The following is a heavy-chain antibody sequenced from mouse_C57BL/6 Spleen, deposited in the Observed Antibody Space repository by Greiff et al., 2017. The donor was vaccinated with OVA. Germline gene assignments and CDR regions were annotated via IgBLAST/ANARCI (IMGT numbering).Heavy chain of an antibody. CDR3: ARGGLRRGIYAMDY. J-gene: IGHJ4*01. D-gene: IGHD2-4*01. Sequence: EVQRVESGGGLVKPGGSLKLSCAASGFTFSDYGMHWVRQAPEKGLEWVAYISSGSSTIYYADTVKGRFTISRDNAKNTLFLQMTSLRSEDTAMYYCARGGLRRGIYAMDYWGQGTSVTVSS. CDR1: GFTFSDYG. CDR2: ISSGSSTI. V-gene: IGHV5-17*01.